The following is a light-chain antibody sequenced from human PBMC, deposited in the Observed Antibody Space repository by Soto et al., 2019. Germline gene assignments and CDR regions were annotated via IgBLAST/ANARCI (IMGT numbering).Light chain of an antibody. CDR1: SSDVGGYKY. J-gene: IGLJ1*01. CDR2: DVS. V-gene: IGLV2-14*01. CDR3: SSYTSKSPRYV. Sequence: QSALTQPASVSRSPGQSITISCTGTSSDVGGYKYVSWYQQHPDTAPKLMIYDVSYRPSGVSDRFSGSKSGNTASLTIYGSKASDEADYYCSSYTSKSPRYVFGPVPKLTVL.